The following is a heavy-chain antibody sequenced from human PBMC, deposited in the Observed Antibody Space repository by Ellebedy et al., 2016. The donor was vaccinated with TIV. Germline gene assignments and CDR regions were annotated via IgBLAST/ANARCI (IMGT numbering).Heavy chain of an antibody. CDR2: IYYSGSA. CDR3: ARSLGGYSYAFDY. D-gene: IGHD5-18*01. J-gene: IGHJ4*02. Sequence: SETLSLTXAVYGGSFSGYNWSWIRQPPGKGLEWIGNIYYSGSANYNPSLKSRVTISVDTSKTQFSLKLSSVTAADTAVYYCARSLGGYSYAFDYWGQGTLVTVSS. V-gene: IGHV4-59*01. CDR1: GGSFSGYN.